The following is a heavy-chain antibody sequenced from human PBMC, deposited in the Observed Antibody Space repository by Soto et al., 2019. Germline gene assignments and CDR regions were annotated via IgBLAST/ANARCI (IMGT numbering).Heavy chain of an antibody. J-gene: IGHJ4*02. CDR3: ASKHTAMVFDY. D-gene: IGHD5-18*01. CDR2: INHSGST. CDR1: GGSFSGYY. V-gene: IGHV4-34*01. Sequence: QVQLQQWGAGLLKPSETLSLTCAVYGGSFSGYYWSWIRQPPGKGLEWIGEINHSGSTNYNPSLKSRCTISVDTSKNQFSLKLSSVSAADTAVYYCASKHTAMVFDYWGQGTLVTVSS.